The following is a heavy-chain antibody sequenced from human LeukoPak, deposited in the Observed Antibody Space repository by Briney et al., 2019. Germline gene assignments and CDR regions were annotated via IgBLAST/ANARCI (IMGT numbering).Heavy chain of an antibody. CDR2: INPNSGGT. Sequence: GASVKVSCKASGYTFTGYYMHWVRQAPGQGLEWMGWINPNSGGTNYAQKFQGRVTMTRDTSISTAYMELSRLRSDDTAVCYCARDRTTVTTSTLDYWGQGTLVTVSS. V-gene: IGHV1-2*02. D-gene: IGHD4-17*01. CDR1: GYTFTGYY. J-gene: IGHJ4*02. CDR3: ARDRTTVTTSTLDY.